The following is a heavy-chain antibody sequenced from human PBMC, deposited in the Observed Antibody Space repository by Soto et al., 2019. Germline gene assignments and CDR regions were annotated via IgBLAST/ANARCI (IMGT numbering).Heavy chain of an antibody. CDR2: IYYSGST. D-gene: IGHD6-13*01. V-gene: IGHV4-39*01. CDR3: ARHTDTSNWYLLTDY. CDR1: GGSVSSTRHS. J-gene: IGHJ4*02. Sequence: QLRVQESGPGPVKPSATLSLTCSVSGGSVSSTRHSRGWMLQPPGERMEWIGNIYYSGSTYDIPSLKSPGTISVDTSKIQFDLKVYSFAAADTAFYYCARHTDTSNWYLLTDYWGQGTMVTVSS.